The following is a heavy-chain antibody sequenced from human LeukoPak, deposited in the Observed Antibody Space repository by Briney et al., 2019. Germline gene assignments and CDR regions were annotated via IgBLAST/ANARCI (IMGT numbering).Heavy chain of an antibody. CDR2: IYHTGNT. CDR3: ARGFFVRENPGSWFDP. D-gene: IGHD3-10*02. CDR1: GGSISSGGYS. Sequence: KPSQTLSLTCAVSGGSISSGGYSWNWIRQPPGKGLEWIGYIYHTGNTFHNPSLKSRVTISVDRSKHQFSLRLTSVTAADTAVYYSARGFFVRENPGSWFDPWGQGTLVTVSS. V-gene: IGHV4-30-2*01. J-gene: IGHJ5*02.